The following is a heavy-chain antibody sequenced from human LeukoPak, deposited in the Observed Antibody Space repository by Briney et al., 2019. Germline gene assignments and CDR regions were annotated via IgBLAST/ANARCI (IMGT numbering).Heavy chain of an antibody. CDR1: GFMFSDYY. Sequence: GGSLRLSCAASGFMFSDYYMTWIRQAPGKGLEWVSYISDNSIAMYYADSVRGRFTISRDNTNNLLYLQMNSLRAEDTAVYYCARDRWFGEPATGYFDYWGQGTLVTVSS. V-gene: IGHV3-11*04. J-gene: IGHJ4*02. CDR2: ISDNSIAM. D-gene: IGHD3-10*01. CDR3: ARDRWFGEPATGYFDY.